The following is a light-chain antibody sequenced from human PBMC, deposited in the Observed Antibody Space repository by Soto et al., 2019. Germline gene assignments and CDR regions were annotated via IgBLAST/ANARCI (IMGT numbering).Light chain of an antibody. CDR3: QQYNTYLGT. CDR1: YDISSS. Sequence: DFQLPQTPSFLSASVEDGVTISCLASYDISSSLAWYQQEPGKPPKLLIYDSSTLQIGVPSRFTGSGSGRKFTLTISGLQFGDFATYYCQQYNTYLGTFGQGTKVDIK. J-gene: IGKJ1*01. V-gene: IGKV1-9*01. CDR2: DSS.